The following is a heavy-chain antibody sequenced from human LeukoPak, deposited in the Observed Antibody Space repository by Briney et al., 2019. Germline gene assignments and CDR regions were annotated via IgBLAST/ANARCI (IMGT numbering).Heavy chain of an antibody. J-gene: IGHJ5*02. CDR2: ISTYTGNT. Sequence: ASVKVSCKASGYPFTNYGISWVRQAPGQGLEWMGRISTYTGNTKYAQRFQGRVIMTTDTSTSTAYMELRSLRSDDTAVFYCARDFWVRHSAPAPKDLWGQGTLVTVSS. CDR1: GYPFTNYG. CDR3: ARDFWVRHSAPAPKDL. V-gene: IGHV1-18*01. D-gene: IGHD2-2*01.